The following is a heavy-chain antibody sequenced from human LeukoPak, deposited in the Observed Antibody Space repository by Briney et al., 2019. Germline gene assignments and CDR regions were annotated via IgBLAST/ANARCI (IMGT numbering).Heavy chain of an antibody. V-gene: IGHV3-9*01. J-gene: IGHJ4*02. Sequence: GGSLRLSCAASGFTFSSYWMSWVRQAPGKGLEWVSGISWNSGSIGYADSVKGRFTISRDNAKNSLYLQMNSLRAEDTALYYCAKGRSGWYPDYWGQGTLVTVSS. CDR2: ISWNSGSI. D-gene: IGHD6-19*01. CDR1: GFTFSSYW. CDR3: AKGRSGWYPDY.